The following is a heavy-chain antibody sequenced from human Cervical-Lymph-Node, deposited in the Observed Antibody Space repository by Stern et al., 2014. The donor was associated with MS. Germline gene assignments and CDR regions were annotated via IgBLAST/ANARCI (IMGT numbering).Heavy chain of an antibody. D-gene: IGHD5-24*01. CDR2: IDWDGDK. CDR3: ARIREDGYLDY. J-gene: IGHJ4*02. V-gene: IGHV2-70*17. Sequence: ESGPALVKPTETLTLTCLFSGFSLIERGVCVTWIRQPPGKALEWLAHIDWDGDKFYRRSLETRLTIARDTSKRQVFLTMTSMEPVDTGTYYCARIREDGYLDYWGQGVLVIVSS. CDR1: GFSLIERGVC.